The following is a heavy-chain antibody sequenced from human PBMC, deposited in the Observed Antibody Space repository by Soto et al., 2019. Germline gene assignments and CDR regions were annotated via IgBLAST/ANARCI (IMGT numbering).Heavy chain of an antibody. CDR1: GFTFSTYW. J-gene: IGHJ4*02. CDR3: ARRGSGSYYDY. D-gene: IGHD1-26*01. V-gene: IGHV3-74*01. Sequence: PGGSLRLSCAASGFTFSTYWMHWVRQVPGKGLVWVSHIDNDGISTTYADSVKGRFTISRDNAKNTLYLQMNSLRAEDTAVYYCARRGSGSYYDYWGQGTLVTVSS. CDR2: IDNDGIST.